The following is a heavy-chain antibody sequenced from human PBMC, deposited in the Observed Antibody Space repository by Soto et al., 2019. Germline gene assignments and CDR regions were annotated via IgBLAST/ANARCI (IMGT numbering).Heavy chain of an antibody. CDR3: AKSRGYQLLLDY. V-gene: IGHV3-30*18. Sequence: SLRLSCAASGFTFSSYGMHWVRQAPGKGLEWVAVISYDGSNKYYADSVKGRFTISRDNSKNTLYLQMNSLRAEDTAVYYCAKSRGYQLLLDYWGQGTLVTVSS. CDR2: ISYDGSNK. CDR1: GFTFSSYG. D-gene: IGHD2-2*01. J-gene: IGHJ4*02.